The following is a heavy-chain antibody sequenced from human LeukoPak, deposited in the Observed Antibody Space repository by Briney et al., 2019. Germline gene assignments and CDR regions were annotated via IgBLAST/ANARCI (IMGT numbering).Heavy chain of an antibody. CDR3: ARVHRTIFGVVTTPNDAFDI. CDR2: IYYSGST. V-gene: IGHV4-61*01. Sequence: SETLSLTCTVSGYSISSGYYWSWIRPPPGKGLERIGYIYYSGSTNYNPSLKSRVTISVDTSKNQFSLKLSSVTAADTAVYYCARVHRTIFGVVTTPNDAFDIWGQGTMVTVSS. J-gene: IGHJ3*02. CDR1: GYSISSGYY. D-gene: IGHD3-3*01.